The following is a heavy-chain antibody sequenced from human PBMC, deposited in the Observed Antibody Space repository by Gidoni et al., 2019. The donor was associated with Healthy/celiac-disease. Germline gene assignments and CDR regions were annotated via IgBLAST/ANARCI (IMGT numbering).Heavy chain of an antibody. D-gene: IGHD2-2*02. CDR2: ISWNSGSI. CDR1: GFTFDDYA. CDR3: AKGGYCSSTSCYTPGAFDI. V-gene: IGHV3-9*01. Sequence: EVQLVESGGGLVQPGRSLRLSCAASGFTFDDYAMHWVRQAPGKGLEWVSGISWNSGSIGYADSVKGRFTISRDNAKNSLYLQMNSLRAEDTALYYCAKGGYCSSTSCYTPGAFDIWGQGTMVTVSS. J-gene: IGHJ3*02.